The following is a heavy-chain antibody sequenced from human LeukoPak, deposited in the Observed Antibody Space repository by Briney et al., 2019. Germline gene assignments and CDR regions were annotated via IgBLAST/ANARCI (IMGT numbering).Heavy chain of an antibody. J-gene: IGHJ6*02. Sequence: SETLSLTCAVYGGSFSGYYWSWIRQPPGKGLEWIGEINHSGSTNYNPSLKSRVTISVDTSENQFSLKLSSVTAADTAVYYCARRGRSIAARYYYYGMDVWGQGTTVTVSS. D-gene: IGHD6-6*01. CDR1: GGSFSGYY. V-gene: IGHV4-34*01. CDR3: ARRGRSIAARYYYYGMDV. CDR2: INHSGST.